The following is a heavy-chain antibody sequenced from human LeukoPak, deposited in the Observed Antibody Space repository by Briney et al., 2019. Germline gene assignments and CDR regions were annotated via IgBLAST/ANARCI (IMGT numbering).Heavy chain of an antibody. CDR2: ISYDGSNK. V-gene: IGHV3-30*04. J-gene: IGHJ4*02. Sequence: GGSLRLSCAASGFTFSSYAMHWVRQAPGKGLEWVAAISYDGSNKYYADSVKGRFTISRDNSKNTLYLQMTSLRAEDTAVYYCARGPFPHTGGYEDYWGQGSLVTVSS. D-gene: IGHD5-12*01. CDR1: GFTFSSYA. CDR3: ARGPFPHTGGYEDY.